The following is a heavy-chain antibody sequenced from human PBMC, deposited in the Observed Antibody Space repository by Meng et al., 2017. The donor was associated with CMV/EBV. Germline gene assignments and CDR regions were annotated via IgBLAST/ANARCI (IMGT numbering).Heavy chain of an antibody. Sequence: GGSLRLSCAASGFTFSTSAIHWVRQASGKGLGWVGRIRSKAKSYATTYAASVTGRFTISRDDSKNTAYLQMNSLKTEDTVIYYCTRHGGNWYGVDYWGLGTLVTVSS. J-gene: IGHJ4*02. V-gene: IGHV3-73*01. CDR1: GFTFSTSA. CDR2: IRSKAKSYAT. D-gene: IGHD1-1*01. CDR3: TRHGGNWYGVDY.